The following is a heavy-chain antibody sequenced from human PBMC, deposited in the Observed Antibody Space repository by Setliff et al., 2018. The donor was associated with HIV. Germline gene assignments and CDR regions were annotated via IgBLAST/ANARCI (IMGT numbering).Heavy chain of an antibody. D-gene: IGHD3-10*01. CDR2: INIDSGHT. V-gene: IGHV1-18*01. CDR1: GYSFTAYG. J-gene: IGHJ4*02. CDR3: ARGGYHGFGSYGDY. Sequence: ASVKVSCKASGYSFTAYGISWVRQAPGQGFEWMGWINIDSGHTNFAQKFQDRVTVTTDTSTNTTYMELRGLRSDDTATYYCARGGYHGFGSYGDYWGQGTLVTVSS.